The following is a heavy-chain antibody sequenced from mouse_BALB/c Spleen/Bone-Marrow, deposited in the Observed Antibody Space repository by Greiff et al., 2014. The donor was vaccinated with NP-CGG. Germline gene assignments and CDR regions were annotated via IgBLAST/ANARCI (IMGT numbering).Heavy chain of an antibody. CDR2: ISYSGST. Sequence: VQLQQSGPGLVKPSQSLSLTCTVTGYSITSGYAWHWIRQFPGNKLEWMGYISYSGSTSYYPYLKSRISITRDTSKNQFFLQLNSVTNEDTATYYCARSADWCFDVWGAGTTVTVSS. V-gene: IGHV3-2*02. CDR1: GYSITSGYA. J-gene: IGHJ1*01. CDR3: ARSADWCFDV.